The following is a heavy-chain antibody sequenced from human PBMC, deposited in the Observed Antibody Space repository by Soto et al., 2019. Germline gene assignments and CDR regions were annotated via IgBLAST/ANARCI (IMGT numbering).Heavy chain of an antibody. CDR1: GGTFSSYD. CDR3: ARQNKAGGGY. CDR2: IIPIFGTA. J-gene: IGHJ4*02. V-gene: IGHV1-69*12. D-gene: IGHD2-15*01. Sequence: QVQLVQSGAEVKKPGSSVKVSCKASGGTFSSYDISWVRQAPGQGLEWMGGIIPIFGTANYAQKFQGRVTITADETTCTAYMELSSLRSEDEAVYYCARQNKAGGGYWCQGTMVTVSS.